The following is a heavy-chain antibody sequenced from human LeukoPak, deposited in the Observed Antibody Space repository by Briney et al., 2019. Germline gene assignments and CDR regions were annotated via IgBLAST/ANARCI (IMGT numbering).Heavy chain of an antibody. CDR2: INHSGST. V-gene: IGHV4-34*01. CDR3: ARGSPNRYSSSWYNWFDP. J-gene: IGHJ5*02. CDR1: GGSFSGYY. Sequence: SETLSLTCAVYGGSFSGYYWSWIRQPPGKGLEWIGEINHSGSTNYNPSLKSRVTISVDTSKNQFSLKLSSVTAADTAVYYCARGSPNRYSSSWYNWFDPWGQGTLVTVSS. D-gene: IGHD6-13*01.